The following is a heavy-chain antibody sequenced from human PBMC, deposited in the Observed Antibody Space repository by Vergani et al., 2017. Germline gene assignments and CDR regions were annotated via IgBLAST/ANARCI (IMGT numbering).Heavy chain of an antibody. CDR2: VDPEEGET. Sequence: EVQLVQSGAEVKKPGATIKISCKVSGYTFTDHYLHWVKQAPGKGLEWMGLVDPEEGETIYAEKFKGRVTIAADTSTDTAQWEWSSLRSEDTAVYYGATPQTVTTGGMEVWGQGTTVIVSS. CDR1: GYTFTDHY. D-gene: IGHD4-17*01. V-gene: IGHV1-69-2*01. J-gene: IGHJ6*02. CDR3: ATPQTVTTGGMEV.